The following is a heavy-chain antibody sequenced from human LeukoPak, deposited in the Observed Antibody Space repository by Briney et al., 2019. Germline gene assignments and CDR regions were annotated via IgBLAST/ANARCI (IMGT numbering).Heavy chain of an antibody. CDR3: AREEDSVTIFGVVIRRFDY. J-gene: IGHJ4*02. Sequence: SQTPSLTCAISRDSVSSNSAAWNWIRQSPSRGLEWLGRTYYRSKWYNDYAVSVKSRITINPDTSKNQFSLQLNSVTPEDTAVYYCAREEDSVTIFGVVIRRFDYWGQGTLVTVSS. CDR2: TYYRSKWYN. V-gene: IGHV6-1*01. CDR1: RDSVSSNSAA. D-gene: IGHD3-3*01.